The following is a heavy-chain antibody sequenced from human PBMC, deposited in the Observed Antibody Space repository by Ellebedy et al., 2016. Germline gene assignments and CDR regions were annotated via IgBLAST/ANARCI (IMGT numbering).Heavy chain of an antibody. D-gene: IGHD6-19*01. CDR3: AKDADASDWSGPPTTFDL. CDR1: GFTFSSYA. Sequence: GGSLRLSCVASGFTFSSYAMTWVRQDPGKGLEWVSSISGRGTYTYFADSVTGRFAISRDNSRNTVYLQMDRLRAGDTAIYYCAKDADASDWSGPPTTFDLWGQGTLVSVSS. J-gene: IGHJ4*02. V-gene: IGHV3-23*01. CDR2: ISGRGTYT.